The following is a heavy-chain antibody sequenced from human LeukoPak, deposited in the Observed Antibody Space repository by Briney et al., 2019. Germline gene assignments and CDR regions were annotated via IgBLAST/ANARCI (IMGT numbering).Heavy chain of an antibody. CDR1: GLTLGSYW. CDR3: VRDSSWYNTDWYPGGFDL. D-gene: IGHD6-19*01. CDR2: IGHDGYFI. J-gene: IGHJ4*02. Sequence: GGSLRLSCAASGLTLGSYWMTWVRQSPGKGLEWVAIIGHDGYFIRYGDSVKGRFTISRDNANYALYLQMTSLRVEDTASYYFVRDSSWYNTDWYPGGFDLWGQGALVAVSS. V-gene: IGHV3-7*01.